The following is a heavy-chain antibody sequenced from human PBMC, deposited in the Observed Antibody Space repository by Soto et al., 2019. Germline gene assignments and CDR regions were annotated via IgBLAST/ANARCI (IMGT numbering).Heavy chain of an antibody. CDR1: GGSVSSGSYY. CDR3: ARGAILDYYDSSGYGAFDI. D-gene: IGHD3-22*01. J-gene: IGHJ3*02. Sequence: SETLSLTCTVSGGSVSSGSYYWSWIRQPPGKGLEWIGYIYYSGSTNYNPSLKSRVTISVDTSKNQFSLKLSSVTAADTAVYYCARGAILDYYDSSGYGAFDIWGQGTMVTVSS. CDR2: IYYSGST. V-gene: IGHV4-61*01.